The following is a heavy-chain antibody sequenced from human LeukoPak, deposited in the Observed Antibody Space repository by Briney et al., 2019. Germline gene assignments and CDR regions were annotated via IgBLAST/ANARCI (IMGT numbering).Heavy chain of an antibody. V-gene: IGHV4-39*01. CDR3: ARHPRQTYYYYMDV. CDR2: VYYTGST. J-gene: IGHJ6*03. Sequence: SETPSLTCTVSGGFISGSNYYWAWIRQPPGKGLEWIGSVYYTGSTYYDPSLKSRVTISVDTSKNQFSLKVNSVTAADTAVYYCARHPRQTYYYYMDVWGKGTTVIISS. D-gene: IGHD6-25*01. CDR1: GGFISGSNYY.